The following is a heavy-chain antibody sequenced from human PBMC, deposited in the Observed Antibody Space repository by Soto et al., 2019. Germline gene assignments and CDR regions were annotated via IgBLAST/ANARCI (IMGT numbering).Heavy chain of an antibody. V-gene: IGHV3-23*01. CDR2: VSGSGDST. Sequence: PGGSLRLSCAASGFTFSSYAMSWVRQAPGKGLEWVSTVSGSGDSTYYADSVKGRFTISRDNSKNTLYLQMNSLRAEDTAVYYCAKSPAQYCSGGSCYLDYWGQGTLVTVSS. D-gene: IGHD2-15*01. J-gene: IGHJ4*02. CDR3: AKSPAQYCSGGSCYLDY. CDR1: GFTFSSYA.